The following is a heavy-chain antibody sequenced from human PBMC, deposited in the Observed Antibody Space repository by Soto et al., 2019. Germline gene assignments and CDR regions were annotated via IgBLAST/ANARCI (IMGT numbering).Heavy chain of an antibody. CDR3: ARQYCSSTSCYNSYYYYGMDV. CDR2: IWYDGSNK. V-gene: IGHV3-33*01. Sequence: GGSLRLSCAASGFTFSSYGMHWVRQAPGKGLEWVAVIWYDGSNKYYADSVKGRFTISRDNSKNTLYLQMNSLRAEDTAVYYCARQYCSSTSCYNSYYYYGMDVWGQGTTVTVSS. CDR1: GFTFSSYG. D-gene: IGHD2-2*02. J-gene: IGHJ6*02.